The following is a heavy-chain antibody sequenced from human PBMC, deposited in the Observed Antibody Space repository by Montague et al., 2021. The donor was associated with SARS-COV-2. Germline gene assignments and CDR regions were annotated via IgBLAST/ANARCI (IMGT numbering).Heavy chain of an antibody. V-gene: IGHV4-34*01. Sequence: SETLSLTCAVYGGSFSTYYWAWIRQSPGKGLEWIGNIDHSGNTNYNPSLKSRVAIAVDTSSSQFHLYLTSVTAADAAVYYCARHDDMLTTNYYYDMDVCGHGTTVTVSS. CDR3: ARHDDMLTTNYYYDMDV. CDR2: IDHSGNT. D-gene: IGHD3-9*01. CDR1: GGSFSTYY. J-gene: IGHJ6*02.